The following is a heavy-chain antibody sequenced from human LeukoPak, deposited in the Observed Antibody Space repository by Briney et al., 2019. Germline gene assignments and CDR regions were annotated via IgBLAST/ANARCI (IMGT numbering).Heavy chain of an antibody. CDR3: AREGGLRFLEWLSAEPQAWFDP. J-gene: IGHJ5*02. CDR1: GYTFTSYG. Sequence: ASVKVSCKASGYTFTSYGISWVRQAPGQGLEWMGWISAYNGNTNYAQKLQGRVTMTTDTSTSTAYMELRSLRSDDTAVYYCAREGGLRFLEWLSAEPQAWFDPWGQGTLVTVSS. D-gene: IGHD3-3*01. V-gene: IGHV1-18*01. CDR2: ISAYNGNT.